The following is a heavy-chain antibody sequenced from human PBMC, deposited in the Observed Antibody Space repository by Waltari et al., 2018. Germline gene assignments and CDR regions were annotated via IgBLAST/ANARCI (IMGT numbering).Heavy chain of an antibody. CDR1: GGSFSGYY. CDR2: INHSGST. V-gene: IGHV4-34*01. D-gene: IGHD2-15*01. J-gene: IGHJ4*02. CDR3: ARRAGYCSGGSCYSLGMRHGYYFDY. Sequence: QVQLQQWGAGLLKPSETLSLTCAVYGGSFSGYYWSWIRQPPGKGLEWIGEINHSGSTNSNPSLKSRVTISVDTSKNQFSLKLSSVTAADTAVYYCARRAGYCSGGSCYSLGMRHGYYFDYWGQGTLVTVSS.